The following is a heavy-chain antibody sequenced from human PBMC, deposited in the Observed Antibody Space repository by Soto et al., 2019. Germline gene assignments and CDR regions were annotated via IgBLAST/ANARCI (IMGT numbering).Heavy chain of an antibody. V-gene: IGHV3-23*01. J-gene: IGHJ1*01. D-gene: IGHD1-1*01. CDR2: ISAVGDRT. Sequence: EVQLLESGGGLVQAGGSLRLSCAASGFTFSSYAMAWVRQAPGKGPEYVSSISAVGDRTSYADSVKGRFTISRDNSRDTLYLQMNSLGDEDTAVYYCAARGGTTYYWGQGTLVTVSS. CDR3: AARGGTTYY. CDR1: GFTFSSYA.